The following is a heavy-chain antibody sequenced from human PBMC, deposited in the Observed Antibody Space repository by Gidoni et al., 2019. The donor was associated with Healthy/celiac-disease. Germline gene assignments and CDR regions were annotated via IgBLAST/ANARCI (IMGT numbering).Heavy chain of an antibody. V-gene: IGHV1-2*02. CDR3: ARERITIIGVVIKLGRAFDY. J-gene: IGHJ4*02. CDR2: TNPNSGGT. CDR1: GSPVTGQH. D-gene: IGHD3-3*01. Sequence: QALLVQSGAGEKKPGASVKGFGRAFGSPVTGQHSHWARQAPGKGREWTGWTNPNSGGTNYAQKFQGRVTMTRDTSISTAYMELGRLRSDDTAVYYCARERITIIGVVIKLGRAFDYWGQGTLVTVSS.